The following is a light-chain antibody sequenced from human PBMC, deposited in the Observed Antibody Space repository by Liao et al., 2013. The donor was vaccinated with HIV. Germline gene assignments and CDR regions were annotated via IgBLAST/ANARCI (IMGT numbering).Light chain of an antibody. J-gene: IGLJ1*01. CDR2: EDS. CDR3: QACDSGTNYV. V-gene: IGLV3-1*01. Sequence: SYELTQPPSVSVSPGQTATITCSGDTLDDKYAFWYQQRPGQSPVLVMYEDSQRPSGIPERFSGSTSGNTATLTISETQAVDEADYYCQACDSGTNYVFGTGTQVSVL. CDR1: TLDDKY.